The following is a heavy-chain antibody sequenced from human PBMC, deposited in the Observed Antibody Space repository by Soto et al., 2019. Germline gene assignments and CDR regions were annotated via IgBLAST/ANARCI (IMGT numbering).Heavy chain of an antibody. D-gene: IGHD3-10*01. V-gene: IGHV1-69*06. J-gene: IGHJ4*02. CDR3: ARGGRGGSGIYLIQDLYYFDF. CDR1: GGTFSSYA. CDR2: IIPIFGTA. Sequence: QVQLVQSGAEVKKPGSSVKVSCKASGGTFSSYAISWVRQAPGQGLEWMGGIIPIFGTANYAQKFQVRVTITAYKSTSTAYVELSSLRSEDTAVYYCARGGRGGSGIYLIQDLYYFDFWGQGTLVTVSS.